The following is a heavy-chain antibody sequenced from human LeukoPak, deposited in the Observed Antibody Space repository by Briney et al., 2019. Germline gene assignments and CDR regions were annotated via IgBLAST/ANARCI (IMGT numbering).Heavy chain of an antibody. J-gene: IGHJ6*02. V-gene: IGHV3-48*04. CDR3: ARVDYGDYVKVDYYGMDV. CDR2: ISSSGSTI. D-gene: IGHD4-17*01. Sequence: GGSLRLSCAASGFTFSSYAMSWVRQAPGKGLEWVSYISSSGSTIYYADSVKGRFTISRDNAKNSLYLQMNSLRAEDTAVYYCARVDYGDYVKVDYYGMDVWGQGTTVTVSS. CDR1: GFTFSSYA.